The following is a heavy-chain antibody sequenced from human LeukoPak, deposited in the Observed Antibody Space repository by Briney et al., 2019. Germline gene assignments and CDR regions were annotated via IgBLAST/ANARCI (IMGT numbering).Heavy chain of an antibody. CDR2: ISAYNGNT. V-gene: IGHV1-18*01. J-gene: IGHJ5*02. Sequence: GASVKDSCKASGYTFTSYGIIWVREAPGQGLEWMGWISAYNGNTNYAQKLQGRVTMTTDTSTSTAYMELRSLRSDDTAVYYCARGPDIVVESTPFDPWGQGTLVTDSS. D-gene: IGHD2-2*01. CDR1: GYTFTSYG. CDR3: ARGPDIVVESTPFDP.